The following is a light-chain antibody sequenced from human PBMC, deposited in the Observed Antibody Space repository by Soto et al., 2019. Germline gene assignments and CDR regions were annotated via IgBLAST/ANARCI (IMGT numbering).Light chain of an antibody. CDR3: QQYKSYTSWT. V-gene: IGKV1-5*01. CDR1: QSISKY. Sequence: DLQMTQSPSTLSVFVGDRVTITCRASQSISKYLGWYQQKPGKAPNLLIYDASILESGVPSRFSGSGSGTEFSLTISSLQADDFATYYCQQYKSYTSWTFGQGTKVEI. CDR2: DAS. J-gene: IGKJ1*01.